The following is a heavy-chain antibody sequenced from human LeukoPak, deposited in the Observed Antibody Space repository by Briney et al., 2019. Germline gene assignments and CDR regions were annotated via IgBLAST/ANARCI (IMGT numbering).Heavy chain of an antibody. D-gene: IGHD2-8*01. Sequence: ASVKVSCKASGYTFTRYAMHWVRQAPGQGLEWMGWVYGGNGNTKYAQKFQGRVTITRDTSASSAYMELSSLRSEDTAVYYCARDVLADYMANFDYWGQGTLVTVSS. CDR3: ARDVLADYMANFDY. CDR2: VYGGNGNT. V-gene: IGHV1-3*01. J-gene: IGHJ4*02. CDR1: GYTFTRYA.